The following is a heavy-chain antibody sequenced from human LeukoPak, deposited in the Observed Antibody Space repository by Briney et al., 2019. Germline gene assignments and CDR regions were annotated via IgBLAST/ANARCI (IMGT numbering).Heavy chain of an antibody. J-gene: IGHJ4*02. Sequence: PGGSLRLSCAASGFTFTDYWMTWVRQVPGKGLEWVANINRAGIESYYVGSVKGRFTISRDNAENSLYLQMDSLRVDDTAVYYCARVGTWELQRVFDNWGQGTLVTVSS. V-gene: IGHV3-7*01. D-gene: IGHD1-26*01. CDR3: ARVGTWELQRVFDN. CDR2: INRAGIES. CDR1: GFTFTDYW.